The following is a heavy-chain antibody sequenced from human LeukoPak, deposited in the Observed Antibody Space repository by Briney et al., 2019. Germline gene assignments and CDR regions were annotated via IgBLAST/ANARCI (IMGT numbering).Heavy chain of an antibody. D-gene: IGHD2-15*01. CDR1: GGSFSNHY. Sequence: SETLSLTCTVSGGSFSNHYWTWIRQPPGKTMEWIGYVHYSGSTKYNPSLKSRVTISLDTSKNQFSLKLSSVSAADTAVYYCARDSAPVRYSRYFDPWGRGTLVTVSS. V-gene: IGHV4-59*11. CDR3: ARDSAPVRYSRYFDP. CDR2: VHYSGST. J-gene: IGHJ2*01.